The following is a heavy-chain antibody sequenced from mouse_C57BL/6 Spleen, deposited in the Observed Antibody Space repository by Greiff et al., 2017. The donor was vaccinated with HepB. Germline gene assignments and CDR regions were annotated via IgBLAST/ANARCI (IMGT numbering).Heavy chain of an antibody. J-gene: IGHJ2*01. V-gene: IGHV1-26*01. CDR1: GYTFTDYY. D-gene: IGHD3-3*01. CDR3: ARWGGWFDY. CDR2: INPNNGGI. Sequence: EVQLQPPGPELVKPGASVKISCKASGYTFTDYYMNWVKRRHGKSLDGFGDINPNNGGISYNQQFMGKATLTVDKSSSTAYMALRSLTAEDSAVYYCARWGGWFDYWGQSTTLTVAS.